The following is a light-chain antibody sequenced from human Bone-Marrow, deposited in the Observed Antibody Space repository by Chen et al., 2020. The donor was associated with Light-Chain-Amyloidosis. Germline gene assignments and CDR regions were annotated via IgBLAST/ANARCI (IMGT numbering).Light chain of an antibody. CDR2: GAS. Sequence: EIVLTQSPGTLSLSPGERATLSCRASQSVSSSYLAGYQQKPGQAPRLLIYGASSRATGIPDRFSGSGSGTDFTRTISRLEPEECAVYYCQQYGSSPKTVGQGTKVEIK. V-gene: IGKV3-20*01. CDR3: QQYGSSPKT. CDR1: QSVSSSY. J-gene: IGKJ1*01.